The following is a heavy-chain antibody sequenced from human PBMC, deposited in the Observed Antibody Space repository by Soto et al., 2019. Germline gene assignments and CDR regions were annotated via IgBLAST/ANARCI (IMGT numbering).Heavy chain of an antibody. CDR1: GYTFTSYD. J-gene: IGHJ3*01. Sequence: ASVEVSCKASGYTFTSYDINLVRQAPGQRLEWMGMINPSSGNTSYAQKFQGRVTMTRNTSITTVYMEVSSLRSEDTAVYYCALNAFDFWGQGTMVTVSS. CDR3: ALNAFDF. V-gene: IGHV1-8*01. CDR2: INPSSGNT.